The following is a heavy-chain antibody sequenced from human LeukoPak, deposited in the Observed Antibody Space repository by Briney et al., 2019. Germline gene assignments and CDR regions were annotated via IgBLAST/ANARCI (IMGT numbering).Heavy chain of an antibody. D-gene: IGHD3-22*01. CDR2: FDPEDGET. V-gene: IGHV1-24*01. Sequence: GASVKVSCKVSGYTLTELSMHWVRQAPGKGLEWMGGFDPEDGETIYAQKFQGRVTITRNTSISTAYMELSSLRSEDTAVYYCARGSGNYYDSSGYYDYWGQGTLVTVSS. CDR3: ARGSGNYYDSSGYYDY. J-gene: IGHJ4*02. CDR1: GYTLTELS.